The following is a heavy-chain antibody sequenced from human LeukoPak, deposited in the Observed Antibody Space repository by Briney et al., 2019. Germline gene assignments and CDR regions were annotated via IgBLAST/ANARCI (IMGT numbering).Heavy chain of an antibody. D-gene: IGHD3-3*01. CDR3: ATDRRDFWSGYHLGMDV. CDR1: GYTLTELS. CDR2: FDPEDGET. J-gene: IGHJ6*02. V-gene: IGHV1-24*01. Sequence: ASVKVSCKVSGYTLTELSMHWVRQAPGKGLEWMGGFDPEDGETIYAQKFQGRVTLTQDTSTDTAYMELSSLRSEDTAVYYCATDRRDFWSGYHLGMDVWGQGTTVTVSS.